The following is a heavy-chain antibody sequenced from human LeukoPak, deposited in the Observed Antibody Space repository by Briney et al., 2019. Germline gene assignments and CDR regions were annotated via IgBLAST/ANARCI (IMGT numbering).Heavy chain of an antibody. J-gene: IGHJ4*02. CDR2: ISSDGSTT. CDR1: GFTFSNYW. V-gene: IGHV3-74*01. Sequence: GGSLRLSCAASGFTFSNYWMHWVRQAPGKGLVWVSHISSDGSTTNCADSVKGRFTISRDNAKNTLFLQMNSLGAEDTAVYYCVRDRAAKWGQGTLVTVSA. CDR3: VRDRAAK.